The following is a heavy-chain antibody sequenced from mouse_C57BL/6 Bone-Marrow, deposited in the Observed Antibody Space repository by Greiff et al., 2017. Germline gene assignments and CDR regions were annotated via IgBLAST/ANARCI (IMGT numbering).Heavy chain of an antibody. D-gene: IGHD2-1*01. V-gene: IGHV5-6*01. J-gene: IGHJ3*01. CDR1: GFTFSSYG. Sequence: EVKLMESGGDLVKPGGSLKLSCAASGFTFSSYGMSWVRQTPDKRLAWVATISSGGSYTYYPASVKGGFTISRANAKNTLYLQMSMLKSEDTAMYYCSRPTRLPPAWFAYWGQGTLVTVSA. CDR3: SRPTRLPPAWFAY. CDR2: ISSGGSYT.